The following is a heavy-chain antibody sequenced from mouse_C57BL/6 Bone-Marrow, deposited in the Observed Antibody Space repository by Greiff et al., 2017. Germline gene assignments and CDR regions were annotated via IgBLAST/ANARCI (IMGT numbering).Heavy chain of an antibody. CDR1: GYTFTSYW. V-gene: IGHV1-69*01. J-gene: IGHJ3*01. CDR2: IDPSDSYT. Sequence: QVQLQQPGAELVMPGASVKLSCKASGYTFTSYWMHWVKQRPGQGLEWIGEIDPSDSYTNYNQKFKGKSPLTVDKSSSTAYMQLSSLTSEDSAVYYCARFAYWGQGTLVTVSA. CDR3: ARFAY.